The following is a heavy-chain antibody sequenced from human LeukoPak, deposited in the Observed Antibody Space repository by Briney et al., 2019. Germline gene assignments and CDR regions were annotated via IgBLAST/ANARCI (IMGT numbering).Heavy chain of an antibody. J-gene: IGHJ6*02. D-gene: IGHD1-1*01. Sequence: GASVKVSCKASGYTFTSYGISWVRQAPGLGLEWMGWISAYNGSTNYAQKLQGRVTMTTDTSTSTAYMELRSLRSDDTAVYYCAREAGTTGYYYGMDVWGQGTTVTVSS. CDR3: AREAGTTGYYYGMDV. CDR1: GYTFTSYG. V-gene: IGHV1-18*01. CDR2: ISAYNGST.